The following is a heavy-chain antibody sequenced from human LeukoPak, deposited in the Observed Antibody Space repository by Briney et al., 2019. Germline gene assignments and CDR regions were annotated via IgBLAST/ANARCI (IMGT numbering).Heavy chain of an antibody. D-gene: IGHD2-2*01. Sequence: GGSLRLSCAASGFTFSSYSMNWVRQAPGKGLEWVAVISYDGSNKYYADSVKGRFTISRDNSKNTLYLQMNSLRAEDTAVYYCARGTYHTSYPDAFDIWGQGTMVTVSS. CDR1: GFTFSSYS. J-gene: IGHJ3*02. CDR2: ISYDGSNK. V-gene: IGHV3-30*03. CDR3: ARGTYHTSYPDAFDI.